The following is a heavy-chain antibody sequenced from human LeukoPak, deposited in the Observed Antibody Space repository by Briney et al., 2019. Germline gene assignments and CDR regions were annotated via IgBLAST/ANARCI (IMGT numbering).Heavy chain of an antibody. V-gene: IGHV3-74*01. CDR3: ARGPSSNWSGLDF. CDR2: ISPTGSTT. CDR1: GFTFSSSA. D-gene: IGHD6-13*01. Sequence: GRSLRLSCEASGFTFSSSAMSWVRQAPGKGLVWVSRISPTGSTTSYADSVKGRFTVSRDNAKNTLYLQVNNLRAEDTAVYYCARGPSSNWSGLDFWGQGTLLTVSS. J-gene: IGHJ4*02.